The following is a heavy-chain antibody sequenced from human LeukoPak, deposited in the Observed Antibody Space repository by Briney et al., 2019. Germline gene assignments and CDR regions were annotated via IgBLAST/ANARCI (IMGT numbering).Heavy chain of an antibody. V-gene: IGHV1-18*01. CDR3: ARAVAAKGEANWFDP. Sequence: ASVKVSCKASGYTFTSYGISWVRQAPGQGLEWMGWISAYNGNTNYAQKLQGRVTMTTDTSTSTAYMELRSLRSDDTAVYYCARAVAAKGEANWFDPWGQGTLVTVSS. CDR1: GYTFTSYG. D-gene: IGHD2-15*01. CDR2: ISAYNGNT. J-gene: IGHJ5*02.